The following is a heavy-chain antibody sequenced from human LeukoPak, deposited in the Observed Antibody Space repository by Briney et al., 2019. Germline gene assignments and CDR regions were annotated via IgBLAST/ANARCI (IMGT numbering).Heavy chain of an antibody. V-gene: IGHV4-38-2*02. CDR2: IYHSGST. CDR3: ARASVAGRGYYYMDV. J-gene: IGHJ6*03. Sequence: PSETLSLTCTVSGYSISSGFYWGWIRQPPGKGLECIGSIYHSGSTYYNPSLKSRVTISVDTSKNQFSLKLSSVTAADTAVYYCARASVAGRGYYYMDVWGRGTTVTISS. D-gene: IGHD6-19*01. CDR1: GYSISSGFY.